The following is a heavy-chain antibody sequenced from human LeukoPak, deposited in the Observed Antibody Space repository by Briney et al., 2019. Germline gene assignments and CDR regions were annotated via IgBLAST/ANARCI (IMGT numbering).Heavy chain of an antibody. V-gene: IGHV1-18*01. D-gene: IGHD2-2*01. CDR3: ARDLRRTYQLLDFSWFDP. J-gene: IGHJ5*02. Sequence: ASVKVSFKASGYTFTSYGISWVRQAPGQGLELMGWISAYNGNTNYAQKLQGRGTMTTDTSTSTAYMELRSLRSDGTAVYYCARDLRRTYQLLDFSWFDPWGQGTLVTVSS. CDR1: GYTFTSYG. CDR2: ISAYNGNT.